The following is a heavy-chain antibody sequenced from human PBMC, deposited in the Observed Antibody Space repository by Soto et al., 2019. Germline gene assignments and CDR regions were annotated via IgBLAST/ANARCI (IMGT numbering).Heavy chain of an antibody. CDR3: ATAPIAAPGAFDI. CDR1: GDSVSSNSAA. CDR2: TYYRSKWYN. D-gene: IGHD6-13*01. J-gene: IGHJ3*02. V-gene: IGHV6-1*01. Sequence: SQALSLTCVISGDSVSSNSAAWNWIRQSPSRGLEWLGRTYYRSKWYNDYEVSVKSRITINPDTSKNQFSLQLNSVTPEDTAVNYCATAPIAAPGAFDIRGQGTMVPVSS.